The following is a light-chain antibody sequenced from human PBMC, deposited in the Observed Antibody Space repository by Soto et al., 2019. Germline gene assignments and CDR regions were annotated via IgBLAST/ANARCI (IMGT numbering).Light chain of an antibody. CDR3: QHWNNYLWT. CDR1: QTINDW. CDR2: KTS. Sequence: DIQMTQSPSTLSASVGDRVTITCRASQTINDWLAWYQQKPGKAPKLLIYKTSSLESGVPSSFSGSGSGTEFTLTISGLQPEDFATYHCQHWNNYLWTFGQGTKVEIK. J-gene: IGKJ1*01. V-gene: IGKV1-5*03.